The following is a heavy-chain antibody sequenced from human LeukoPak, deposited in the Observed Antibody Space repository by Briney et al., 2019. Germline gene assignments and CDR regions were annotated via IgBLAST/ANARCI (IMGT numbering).Heavy chain of an antibody. Sequence: ASVKVSCKASGYTFSNYVIAWVRQAPGQGLEWMGWISVHNGNTNYAQMLQGRVTMTTDTSTSTAYMELRSLRYDDTAVYYCARASRFCSGSTCHDYWGQGTLVTVSS. J-gene: IGHJ4*02. CDR3: ARASRFCSGSTCHDY. CDR2: ISVHNGNT. V-gene: IGHV1-18*01. D-gene: IGHD2-2*01. CDR1: GYTFSNYV.